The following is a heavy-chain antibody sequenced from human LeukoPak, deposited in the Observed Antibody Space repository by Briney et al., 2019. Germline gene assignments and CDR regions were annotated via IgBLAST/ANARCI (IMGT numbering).Heavy chain of an antibody. CDR2: INHNGNVN. D-gene: IGHD3-10*01. Sequence: GGSLRLSCAVSGLTFSHAWMTWARQAPGKGLEWVASINHNGNVNYYVDSVKGRFTISRDNAKNSLYLQMSNLRAEDTAVYFCARRGSLDIWGQGTLVTVSS. CDR3: ARRGSLDI. V-gene: IGHV3-7*03. CDR1: GLTFSHAW. J-gene: IGHJ4*02.